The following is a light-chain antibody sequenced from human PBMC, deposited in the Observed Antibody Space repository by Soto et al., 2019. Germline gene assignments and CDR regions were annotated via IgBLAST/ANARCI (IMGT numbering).Light chain of an antibody. V-gene: IGLV2-14*01. J-gene: IGLJ1*01. CDR2: EVS. Sequence: QSALTQPASVSGSPGQSITISCTGTSSDVGGYNYVSWYQQHPGKAPKVMIYEVSNRPSGVSNRFSGSKSDNTASLTISGLQAEDEADYYCSSFTSSGTRVFGTGTKLTVL. CDR1: SSDVGGYNY. CDR3: SSFTSSGTRV.